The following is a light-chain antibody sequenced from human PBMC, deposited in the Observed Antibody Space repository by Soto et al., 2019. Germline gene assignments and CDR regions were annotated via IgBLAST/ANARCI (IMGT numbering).Light chain of an antibody. J-gene: IGKJ1*01. CDR3: QQYHTDWT. Sequence: DVVMTQSPDSLAVSLGERATIKCKSSQSVLHSPSNNNFLLWYQQKPGRPPKLLIHWASTRQSGVPDRFSGSGSGTDFTLTISSLQADDYATFYCQQYHTDWTFGQGTKVDIK. CDR1: QSVLHSPSNNNF. V-gene: IGKV4-1*01. CDR2: WAS.